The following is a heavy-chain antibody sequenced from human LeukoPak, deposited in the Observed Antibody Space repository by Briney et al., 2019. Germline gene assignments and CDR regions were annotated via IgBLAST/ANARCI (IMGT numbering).Heavy chain of an antibody. CDR2: ISAYNGNT. J-gene: IGHJ5*02. Sequence: ASVKVSCKASGYTFTSYGISWVRQAPGQGLEWMGWISAYNGNTNYAQKLQGRVTMTTDTSTSTAYMELRSLRSDDTAVYYCARVKPRDGYYDYVWGSYRYTVNWFDPWGQGTLVTVSS. CDR1: GYTFTSYG. D-gene: IGHD3-16*02. CDR3: ARVKPRDGYYDYVWGSYRYTVNWFDP. V-gene: IGHV1-18*01.